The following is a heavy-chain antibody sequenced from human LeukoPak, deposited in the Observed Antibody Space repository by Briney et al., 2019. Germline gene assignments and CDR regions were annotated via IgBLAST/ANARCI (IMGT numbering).Heavy chain of an antibody. CDR3: ARDSCSSTSCYSYYFDS. V-gene: IGHV3-30-3*01. CDR1: GSTLSSYA. Sequence: PGGFLRFSVAAPGSTLSSYAMHGVRQGPGKGLEWGAVTSFDSINKDYADSVKGRFTISRENSKSTLYLQMNSLRAEDTAVYYSARDSCSSTSCYSYYFDSWGQGTLVTVSS. J-gene: IGHJ4*02. CDR2: TSFDSINK. D-gene: IGHD2-2*01.